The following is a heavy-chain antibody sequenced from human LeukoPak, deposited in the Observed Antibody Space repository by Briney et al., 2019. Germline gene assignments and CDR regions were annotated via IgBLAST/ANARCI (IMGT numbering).Heavy chain of an antibody. D-gene: IGHD3-3*01. J-gene: IGHJ4*02. Sequence: GASVKVSCKASGYTFTSYYMHWVRQAPGQGLEWMGIINPSGGSTSYAQKFQGRVTMTRDMSTSTVYMELSSLRSEDTAVYYCARDPPDFWSGPPHYGGNYWGQGTLVTVSS. CDR3: ARDPPDFWSGPPHYGGNY. CDR1: GYTFTSYY. CDR2: INPSGGST. V-gene: IGHV1-46*01.